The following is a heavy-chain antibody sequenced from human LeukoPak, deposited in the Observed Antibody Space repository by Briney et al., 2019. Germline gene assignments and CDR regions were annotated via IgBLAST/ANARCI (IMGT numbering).Heavy chain of an antibody. V-gene: IGHV1-18*01. J-gene: IGHJ4*02. D-gene: IGHD3-22*01. Sequence: PLASVKVSCKASGYTFTSYGISWVRQAPGQGLEWMGWIRPYNGNTNYAQKLQGRVTMTTDTSTSTAYMELRSPRSDDTAIYYCARDVEMYYDSSAYGDYWGQGTLVTVSS. CDR1: GYTFTSYG. CDR2: IRPYNGNT. CDR3: ARDVEMYYDSSAYGDY.